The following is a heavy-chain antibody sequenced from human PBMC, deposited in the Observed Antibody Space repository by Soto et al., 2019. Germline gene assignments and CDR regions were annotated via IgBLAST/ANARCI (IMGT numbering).Heavy chain of an antibody. CDR3: ARVLQGFAYGSGSYYNPDGTGIDY. CDR2: ISSSGSTI. D-gene: IGHD3-10*01. Sequence: QVQLVESGGGLVKPGGSLRLSCAASGFTFSDYYMSWIRQAPGKGLEWVSYISSSGSTIYYADSVKGRFTISRDNAMNSLYLQMTSLSAEGTAVYYCARVLQGFAYGSGSYYNPDGTGIDYWGQGTLVTVSS. V-gene: IGHV3-11*01. J-gene: IGHJ4*02. CDR1: GFTFSDYY.